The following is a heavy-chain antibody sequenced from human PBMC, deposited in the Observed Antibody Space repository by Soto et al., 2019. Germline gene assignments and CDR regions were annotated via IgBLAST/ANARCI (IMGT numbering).Heavy chain of an antibody. D-gene: IGHD2-2*03. CDR2: IWNDGSKK. CDR1: GFTFSIYG. V-gene: IGHV3-33*01. CDR3: AMDLVGSEPGLDYMDV. J-gene: IGHJ6*03. Sequence: QVQLVESGGGVVQPGRSLRLSCEASGFTFSIYGMHWVRQAPGKGLEWVAVIWNDGSKKYYADSVKGRFTISRDSSKNTLYLQMNSLRGEDTAVYSCAMDLVGSEPGLDYMDVMGKGTTVTVSS.